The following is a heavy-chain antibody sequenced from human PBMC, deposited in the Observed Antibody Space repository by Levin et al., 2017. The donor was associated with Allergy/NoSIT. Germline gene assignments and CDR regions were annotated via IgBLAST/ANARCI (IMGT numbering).Heavy chain of an antibody. CDR1: GFIFSDHY. D-gene: IGHD4-23*01. CDR3: ARVGAVVPNAMDG. CDR2: SRNKARSYTT. Sequence: GESLKISCAVSGFIFSDHYMDWVRQAPGKGLEWVARSRNKARSYTTEYAASVKDRFTISRDDSKNSLYLQMNSLTTEDTAVYCCARVGAVVPNAMDGWCHGTTVTFSS. V-gene: IGHV3-72*01. J-gene: IGHJ6*02.